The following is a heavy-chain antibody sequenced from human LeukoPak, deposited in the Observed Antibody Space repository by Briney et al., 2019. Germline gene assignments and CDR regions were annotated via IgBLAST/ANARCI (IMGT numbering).Heavy chain of an antibody. J-gene: IGHJ4*02. Sequence: SETLSLTCTVSGGSISSGDYYWSWIRQPPGKGLEWIGYIYYSGSTYYNPSLKSRVTISVDTSKNQFSLKLSSVTAADTAVYYCATAGVSSGWDYYFDYWGQGTLVTVSS. D-gene: IGHD6-19*01. CDR3: ATAGVSSGWDYYFDY. CDR2: IYYSGST. V-gene: IGHV4-30-4*08. CDR1: GGSISSGDYY.